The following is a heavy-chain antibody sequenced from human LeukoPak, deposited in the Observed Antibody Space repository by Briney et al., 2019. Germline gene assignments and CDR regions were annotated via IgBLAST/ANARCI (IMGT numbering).Heavy chain of an antibody. CDR2: IKSSDTST. D-gene: IGHD2/OR15-2a*01. J-gene: IGHJ3*02. CDR3: ARRGNMSSHAFDI. V-gene: IGHV3-11*01. Sequence: GGSLRLSCAASGFSFSDSYMSWIRQAPAQGLEWLSYIKSSDTSTFYADSVKGRFTVSRDNAKNSLYLQMNSLRAEDTAVYYCARRGNMSSHAFDIWGQGTVVTVSS. CDR1: GFSFSDSY.